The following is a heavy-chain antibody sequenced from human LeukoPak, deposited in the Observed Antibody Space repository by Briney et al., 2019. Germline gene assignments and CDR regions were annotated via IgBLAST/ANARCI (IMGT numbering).Heavy chain of an antibody. V-gene: IGHV1-2*02. Sequence: GASVKVSCKASGYTFTGYYMHWVRQAPGQGLEWMGWINPNSGGTNYAQKFQGRVTMTRDTSISTAYMELSSLRAEDTAMYYCARALYNTGWYPDYFDSWGQGTLVTVSS. CDR2: INPNSGGT. J-gene: IGHJ4*02. CDR1: GYTFTGYY. CDR3: ARALYNTGWYPDYFDS. D-gene: IGHD6-19*01.